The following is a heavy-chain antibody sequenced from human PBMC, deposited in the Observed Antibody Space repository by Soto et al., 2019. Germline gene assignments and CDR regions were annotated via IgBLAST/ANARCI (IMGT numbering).Heavy chain of an antibody. D-gene: IGHD3-22*01. CDR2: ISSSGSTI. V-gene: IGHV3-48*03. J-gene: IGHJ3*02. Sequence: GGSLRLSCAASGFTFSSYEMNWVRQAPGKGLEWVSYISSSGSTIYYADSVKGRFTISRDNAKNSLYLQMNSLRAEDTAVYYCARVRHYDSSGYYYVTRAAFDIWGQGPLVTVSS. CDR3: ARVRHYDSSGYYYVTRAAFDI. CDR1: GFTFSSYE.